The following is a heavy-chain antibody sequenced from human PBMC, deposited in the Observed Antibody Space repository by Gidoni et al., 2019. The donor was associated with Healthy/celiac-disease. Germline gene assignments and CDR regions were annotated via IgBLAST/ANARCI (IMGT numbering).Heavy chain of an antibody. Sequence: QITLKESGPTLVKPTQTLTLTCPFSGFSLSTSGVGVGWIRQPPGKALEWLALIYWDDDKRYSPSLKSRLTITKDTSKNQVVLTMTNMDPVDTATYYCAHSRSVVVPAAFDYWGQGTLVTVSS. D-gene: IGHD2-2*01. V-gene: IGHV2-5*02. CDR1: GFSLSTSGVG. CDR3: AHSRSVVVPAAFDY. J-gene: IGHJ4*02. CDR2: IYWDDDK.